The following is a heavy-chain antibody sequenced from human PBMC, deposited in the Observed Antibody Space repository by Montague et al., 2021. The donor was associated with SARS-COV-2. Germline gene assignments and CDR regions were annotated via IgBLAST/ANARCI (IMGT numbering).Heavy chain of an antibody. CDR2: IYYSGST. V-gene: IGHV4-39*01. Sequence: SETLSLTCIVSGVSINNNNYYWGWIRQPPGKGLDWIGTIYYSGSTYYNPSLKSRVTISVDTSKNQFSLRVRSVTAADTAVYYCARHLFSFSDSGILGYFDYWGHGTLVAVSS. J-gene: IGHJ4*01. D-gene: IGHD3-10*01. CDR3: ARHLFSFSDSGILGYFDY. CDR1: GVSINNNNYY.